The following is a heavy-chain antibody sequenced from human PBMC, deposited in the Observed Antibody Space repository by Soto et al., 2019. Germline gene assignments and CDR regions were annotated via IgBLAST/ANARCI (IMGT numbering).Heavy chain of an antibody. CDR3: AGDGPPMYY. J-gene: IGHJ4*02. CDR1: GYTFTSYG. CDR2: ISAYNGNT. D-gene: IGHD3-10*02. Sequence: QVQLVQSGAEVKKPGASVKVSCKASGYTFTSYGISWVRQAPGQGLEWMGWISAYNGNTKYAQKLQGRVTMTTDTSPNTASMELRRRSSAHTAVYSCAGDGPPMYYWGQGTLVTVSS. V-gene: IGHV1-18*01.